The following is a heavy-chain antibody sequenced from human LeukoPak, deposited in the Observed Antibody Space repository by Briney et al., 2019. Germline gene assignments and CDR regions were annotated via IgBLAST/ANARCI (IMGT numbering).Heavy chain of an antibody. CDR3: ARGLGLRYCSGGSCYWFDP. V-gene: IGHV1-8*01. D-gene: IGHD2-15*01. J-gene: IGHJ5*02. CDR2: MNPNSGNT. Sequence: ASVKVSXKASGYTFTSYDINWVRQATGQGLEWMGWMNPNSGNTGYAQKFQGRVTMTRNTSISTAYMELSSLRSEDTAVYYCARGLGLRYCSGGSCYWFDPWGQGTLVTVSS. CDR1: GYTFTSYD.